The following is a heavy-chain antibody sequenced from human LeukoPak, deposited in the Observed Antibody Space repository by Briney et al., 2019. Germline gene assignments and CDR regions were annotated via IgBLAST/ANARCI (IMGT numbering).Heavy chain of an antibody. CDR3: ATPFKYSGTYYDAFDI. V-gene: IGHV5-51*01. CDR2: IYPGDSDT. Sequence: GESLKISCKGSGYRFTSYWIGWVRQMPGKGLEWMGIIYPGDSDTRYSPSFQGQVTISADESISIAYLQWSSLKASDTAMYYCATPFKYSGTYYDAFDIWGQGTMVTVSS. J-gene: IGHJ3*02. D-gene: IGHD1-26*01. CDR1: GYRFTSYW.